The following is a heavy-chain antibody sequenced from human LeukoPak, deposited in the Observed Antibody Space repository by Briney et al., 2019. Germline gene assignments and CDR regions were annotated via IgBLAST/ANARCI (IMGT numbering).Heavy chain of an antibody. Sequence: PGGSLRLSCAASGFTFSSYWMSWVRQAPGKGLEWVANIKQDGSEKYYVDSVKGRFTISRDNAKNSLYLQMNSLRAEDTAVYYCARDDRTYYYYGMDVWGQGTTVTVSS. V-gene: IGHV3-7*01. J-gene: IGHJ6*02. CDR1: GFTFSSYW. CDR2: IKQDGSEK. CDR3: ARDDRTYYYYGMDV.